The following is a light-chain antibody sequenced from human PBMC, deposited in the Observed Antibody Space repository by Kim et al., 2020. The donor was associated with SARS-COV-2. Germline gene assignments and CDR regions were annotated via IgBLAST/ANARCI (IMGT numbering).Light chain of an antibody. V-gene: IGKV1-5*03. CDR2: KAS. J-gene: IGKJ1*01. CDR1: RSFSAW. Sequence: ASVGETVTITCRASRSFSAWLAWYQQKPGQAPKLLISKASSLESGVPSRFRGSGSGTEFTLTITGLQPDDFATYYCQQYNAYPGTFGQGTKVDIK. CDR3: QQYNAYPGT.